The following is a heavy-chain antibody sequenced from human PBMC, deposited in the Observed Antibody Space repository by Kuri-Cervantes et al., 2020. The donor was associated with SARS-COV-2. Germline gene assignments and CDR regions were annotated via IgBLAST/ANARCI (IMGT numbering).Heavy chain of an antibody. CDR3: AREYSSPSGFDY. J-gene: IGHJ4*02. CDR2: ISGRGDST. CDR1: GFTFTSHA. D-gene: IGHD6-6*01. Sequence: GESLKISCAASGFTFTSHAMSWVRQAPGKGLDWVSAISGRGDSTYYADSVKGRFTISRDNSKNTLYLQMNSLRAEDTAVYYCAREYSSPSGFDYWGQGTLVTVSS. V-gene: IGHV3-23*01.